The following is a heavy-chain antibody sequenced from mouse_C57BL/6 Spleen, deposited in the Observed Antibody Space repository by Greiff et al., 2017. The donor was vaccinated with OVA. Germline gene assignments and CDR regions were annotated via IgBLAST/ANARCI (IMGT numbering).Heavy chain of an antibody. CDR3: AFYYGSSGGYYAMDY. CDR2: IYPGSGST. V-gene: IGHV1-55*01. D-gene: IGHD1-1*01. J-gene: IGHJ4*01. Sequence: QVQLKQPGAELVKPGASVKMSCKASGYTFTSYWITWVKQRPGQGLEWIGDIYPGSGSTNYNEKFKSKATLTVDTSSSTAYMQLSSLTSEDSAVYYCAFYYGSSGGYYAMDYWGQGTSVTVSS. CDR1: GYTFTSYW.